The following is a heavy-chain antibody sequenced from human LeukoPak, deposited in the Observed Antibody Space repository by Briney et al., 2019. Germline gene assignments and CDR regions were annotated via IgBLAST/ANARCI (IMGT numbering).Heavy chain of an antibody. V-gene: IGHV3-30*04. CDR1: AFTFGSHN. CDR2: ILYDGSNN. D-gene: IGHD5-18*01. CDR3: ARKEGEYSFGPHYFDF. Sequence: GGSLRISCAASAFTFGSHNIHWVRQAPGKGLEWVAVILYDGSNNYYADSVKGRFTVSRDNSKNTLYLQMNSLTTEDTAVYYCARKEGEYSFGPHYFDFWGQGTLVTVSS. J-gene: IGHJ4*02.